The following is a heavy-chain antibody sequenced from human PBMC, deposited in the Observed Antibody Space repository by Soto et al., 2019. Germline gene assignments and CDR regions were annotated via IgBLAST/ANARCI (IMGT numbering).Heavy chain of an antibody. CDR2: ISGSGGST. Sequence: EVQLLESGGGLVQPGGSLRLSCAASGFTFSSYAMSWVRQAPGKGLEWVSAISGSGGSTYYADSVKGRFTISRDNSKNPLDLQMTGLRAEDTAVYYCAKGGLGLVGAFDIWGQGTMVTVSS. D-gene: IGHD1-26*01. CDR3: AKGGLGLVGAFDI. J-gene: IGHJ3*02. CDR1: GFTFSSYA. V-gene: IGHV3-23*01.